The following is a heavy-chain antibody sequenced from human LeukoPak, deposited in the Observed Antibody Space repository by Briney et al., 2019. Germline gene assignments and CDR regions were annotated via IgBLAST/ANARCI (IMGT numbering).Heavy chain of an antibody. CDR2: ISGSGGST. CDR1: GFTFSSYA. V-gene: IGHV3-23*01. J-gene: IGHJ4*02. Sequence: PGGSLRLSCAASGFTFSSYAMSWVRQAPGKGLEWVSAISGSGGSTYYADSVKGRFTISGDNSKNTLYLQMNSLRAEDTAVYYCAKVVGATTDFDYWGQGTLVTVSS. CDR3: AKVVGATTDFDY. D-gene: IGHD1-26*01.